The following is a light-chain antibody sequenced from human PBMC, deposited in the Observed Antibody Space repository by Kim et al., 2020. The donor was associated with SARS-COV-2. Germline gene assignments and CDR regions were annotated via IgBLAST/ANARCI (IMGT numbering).Light chain of an antibody. CDR2: DKN. CDR3: NSRDSSGNHLV. CDR1: SLRSYY. Sequence: SSELTQDPAVSVALGQTVRITCQGDSLRSYYPSWYQQKPGQAPLLVIYDKNNRPSGIPDRFSGSSSGNTASLTITGAQAEDEADYYCNSRDSSGNHLVFGGGTQLTVL. V-gene: IGLV3-19*01. J-gene: IGLJ2*01.